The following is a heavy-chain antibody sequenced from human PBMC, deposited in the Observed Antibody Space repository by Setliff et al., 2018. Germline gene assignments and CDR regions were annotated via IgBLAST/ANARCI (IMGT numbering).Heavy chain of an antibody. V-gene: IGHV4-61*09. CDR2: IDPSGNT. CDR3: ARSLGSGSYYNSRPFYSDY. J-gene: IGHJ4*02. D-gene: IGHD3-10*01. Sequence: PSETLSLTCTVSGGSISSGSNYWSWIRQPAGRGLEWIGHIDPSGNTNYHPSLKSRVTISGDTSKNQFSLKLTSVTAADTAVYFCARSLGSGSYYNSRPFYSDYWGQGTRVTVS. CDR1: GGSISSGSNY.